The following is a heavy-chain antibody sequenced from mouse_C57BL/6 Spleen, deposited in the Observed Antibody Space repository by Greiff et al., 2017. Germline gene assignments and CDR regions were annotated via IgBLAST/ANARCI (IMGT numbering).Heavy chain of an antibody. V-gene: IGHV1-9*01. Sequence: VQLQQSGAELMKPGASVKLSCKATGYTFTGYWIEWVKQRPGHGLEWIGEILPGSGRTNYNEKFKGKATFTADTSSNTAYMQLSSRTTEDSAMEYCARDGPGAWFAYWGQGTLVTVSA. CDR2: ILPGSGRT. CDR1: GYTFTGYW. J-gene: IGHJ3*01. CDR3: ARDGPGAWFAY. D-gene: IGHD3-1*01.